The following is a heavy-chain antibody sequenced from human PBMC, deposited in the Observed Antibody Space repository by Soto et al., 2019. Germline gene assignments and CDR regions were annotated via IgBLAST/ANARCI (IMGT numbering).Heavy chain of an antibody. CDR2: ISGGGST. CDR1: GFTCSGSA. CDR3: ARQKGDIVARPPDH. V-gene: IGHV3-23*01. Sequence: EVQLSESGGGLVQPGGSLRLSCGGAGFTCSGSAVSWVRQAPGRGLEWVSGISGGGSTEYADSVKGRFGISRDNSTDTVYLYMNSLRDDDTAVYYCARQKGDIVARPPDHWGQGILVTVSS. D-gene: IGHD5-12*01. J-gene: IGHJ4*02.